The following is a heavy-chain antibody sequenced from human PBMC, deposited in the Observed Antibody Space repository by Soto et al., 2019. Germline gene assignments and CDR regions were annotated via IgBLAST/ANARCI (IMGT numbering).Heavy chain of an antibody. CDR2: ISVYNGKT. Sequence: QVQLVQSGPEVKKPGASVKVSCKASGFTFSNFGISWLRQAPGQGLEWMGWISVYNGKTDYAQNFQGRVTMTTDTSTSTAYMELDSLTSDDTAVYYCARDRSSSDFWGQGTTVNVSS. D-gene: IGHD6-6*01. CDR1: GFTFSNFG. V-gene: IGHV1-18*01. CDR3: ARDRSSSDF. J-gene: IGHJ4*02.